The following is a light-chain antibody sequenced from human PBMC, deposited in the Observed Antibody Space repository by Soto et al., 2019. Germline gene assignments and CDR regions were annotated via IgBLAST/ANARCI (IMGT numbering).Light chain of an antibody. CDR3: YQYQSSPFT. CDR1: QSISSW. CDR2: NAS. J-gene: IGKJ3*01. V-gene: IGKV1-5*03. Sequence: DIQMTQSPSTLSASVGDRVTLTCRASQSISSWLAWYQQKPGKAPKLLIYNASSLESGVPSRFSGSGSGTEFTVTIRTLRPHDLAAYSGYQYQSSPFTFGPGTKVDIK.